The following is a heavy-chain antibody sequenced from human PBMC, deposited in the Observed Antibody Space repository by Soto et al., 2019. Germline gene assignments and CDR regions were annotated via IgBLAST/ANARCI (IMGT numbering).Heavy chain of an antibody. D-gene: IGHD2-2*01. Sequence: GGSLRLSCAASGFTFSSYAMSWVRQAPGKGLEWVSAISGSGGSTYYADSVKGRFTISRDNSKNTLYLQMNSLRAEDTAVYYCAKGDCSSTSCYGGLNWGQGTLVTVSS. V-gene: IGHV3-23*01. CDR3: AKGDCSSTSCYGGLN. J-gene: IGHJ4*02. CDR2: ISGSGGST. CDR1: GFTFSSYA.